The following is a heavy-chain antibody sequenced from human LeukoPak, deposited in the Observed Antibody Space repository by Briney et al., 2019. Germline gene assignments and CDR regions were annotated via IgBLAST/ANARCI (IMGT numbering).Heavy chain of an antibody. V-gene: IGHV4-39*07. CDR1: GGSISSSSYY. D-gene: IGHD3-22*01. Sequence: SETLSLTCTVSGGSISSSSYYWGWIRQPPGKGLEWIGSIYYSGSTYYNPSLKSRVTISVDTSKNQFSLKLSSVTAADTAVYYCARDQAAYYDRSGYHYSSTAAAFDIWGQGTVVTVSS. CDR3: ARDQAAYYDRSGYHYSSTAAAFDI. J-gene: IGHJ3*02. CDR2: IYYSGST.